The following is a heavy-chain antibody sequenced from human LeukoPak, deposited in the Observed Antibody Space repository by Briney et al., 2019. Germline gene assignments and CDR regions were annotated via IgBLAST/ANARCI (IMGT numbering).Heavy chain of an antibody. CDR3: ARESFEGPFDY. CDR2: IYYSGST. CDR1: GGSISSYY. V-gene: IGHV4-59*12. Sequence: PSETLSLTCTVSGGSISSYYWSWIRQPPGKGLEWIGYIYYSGSTNYNPSLKSRVTMSVDTSKNQFSLKLSSVTAADTAVYYCARESFEGPFDYWGQGTLVTVSS. D-gene: IGHD3-9*01. J-gene: IGHJ4*02.